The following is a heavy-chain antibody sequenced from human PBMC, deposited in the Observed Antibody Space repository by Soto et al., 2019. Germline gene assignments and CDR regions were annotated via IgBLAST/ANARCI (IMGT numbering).Heavy chain of an antibody. D-gene: IGHD3-10*01. J-gene: IGHJ4*02. CDR1: GFSLSDHY. Sequence: EVQLVESGGGLVQPGGSLRLSCTASGFSLSDHYVDWVRQAPGKGLEWVGRSRNKANSYTTEYAASVRGRFTISRDDSRNSLYLQMDSLKTEDTAVYYCSRDFTASATYAVHYWGQGTLVTVSS. CDR2: SRNKANSYTT. CDR3: SRDFTASATYAVHY. V-gene: IGHV3-72*01.